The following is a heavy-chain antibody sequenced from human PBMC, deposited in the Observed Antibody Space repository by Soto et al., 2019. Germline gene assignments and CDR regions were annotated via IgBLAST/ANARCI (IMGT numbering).Heavy chain of an antibody. Sequence: GGSLRLSCAASGFTFSSYWMHWVRQAPGKGLVWVSRINSDGSSTSYADSVKGRFTTSRDNAKNTLYLQMNSLRAEDTAVYYCASYSYYYDSSGYYYEDYWGQGTLVTVSS. CDR1: GFTFSSYW. D-gene: IGHD3-22*01. CDR2: INSDGSST. CDR3: ASYSYYYDSSGYYYEDY. J-gene: IGHJ4*02. V-gene: IGHV3-74*01.